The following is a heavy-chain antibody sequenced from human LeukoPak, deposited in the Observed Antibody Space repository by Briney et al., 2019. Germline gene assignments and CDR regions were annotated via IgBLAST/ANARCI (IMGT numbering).Heavy chain of an antibody. V-gene: IGHV3-21*01. CDR1: GFTFSSYS. CDR3: ARSRTSYNSWFDL. J-gene: IGHJ5*02. CDR2: ISSSRRST. D-gene: IGHD2-2*01. Sequence: PGRSLRLSCAASGFTFSSYSMNWVRQDPGKGLEWLSSISSSRRSTYYADSVKGRFTISRDRAKNSLYLQMNSLRAEDTAVFFCARSRTSYNSWFDLWGEGTLDSVSA.